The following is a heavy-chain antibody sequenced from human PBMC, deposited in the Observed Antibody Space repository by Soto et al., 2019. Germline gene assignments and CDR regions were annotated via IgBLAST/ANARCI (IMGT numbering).Heavy chain of an antibody. D-gene: IGHD2-2*02. CDR1: GYIFTTFD. V-gene: IGHV1-8*01. J-gene: IGHJ6*02. Sequence: APVKVSCKASGYIFTTFDINWVRQATGQGLEWVGWMNPNSGYTGYAQKFQGRVTMTRNTSISTAYMELSSLRSEDTAVYYCARDHCTTTNCYTSIYYYGMDVWGQGTTVTV. CDR3: ARDHCTTTNCYTSIYYYGMDV. CDR2: MNPNSGYT.